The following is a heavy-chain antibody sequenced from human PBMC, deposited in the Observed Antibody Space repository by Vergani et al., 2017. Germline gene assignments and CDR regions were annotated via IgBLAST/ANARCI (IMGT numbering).Heavy chain of an antibody. J-gene: IGHJ4*02. CDR3: ARDFNYYDSSGYYRPLDY. V-gene: IGHV4-59*12. CDR2: IYYSGST. CDR1: GGSISSYY. Sequence: QVQLQESGPGLVKPSETLSLTCTVSGGSISSYYWSWIRQPPGKGLEWIGYIYYSGSTNYNPSLKSRVTMSVDTSKNQFSLKLSSVTAADTAAYYCARDFNYYDSSGYYRPLDYWGQGTLVTVSS. D-gene: IGHD3-22*01.